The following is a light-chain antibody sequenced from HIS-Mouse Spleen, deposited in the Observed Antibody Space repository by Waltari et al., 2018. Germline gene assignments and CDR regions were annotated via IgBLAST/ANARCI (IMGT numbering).Light chain of an antibody. Sequence: EIVLTQSPATLSLSPGERATLSCRASQSVSSYLAWYQQKPGQAPRLLIYDASNRATGIPDFTLTISSLEPDDFAVYYCQQRSNWPLTFGGGTKVEIK. CDR3: QQRSNWPLT. CDR2: DAS. CDR1: QSVSSY. J-gene: IGKJ4*01. V-gene: IGKV3-11*01.